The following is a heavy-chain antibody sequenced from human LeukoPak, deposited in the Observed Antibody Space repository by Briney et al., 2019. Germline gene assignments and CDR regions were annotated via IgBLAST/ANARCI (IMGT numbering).Heavy chain of an antibody. CDR2: NDYSGST. J-gene: IGHJ6*03. CDR3: ARGATFRGTYYMDV. CDR1: GGPISTHY. D-gene: IGHD3-10*01. V-gene: IGHV4-59*11. Sequence: SETLSLTCIVSGGPISTHYWSWSRQPPGKGLEWIGYNDYSGSTNYNPSLKSRVTISVDTSKNQFSLRLNSVTAADTAVYYCARGATFRGTYYMDVWGKGTTVTVSS.